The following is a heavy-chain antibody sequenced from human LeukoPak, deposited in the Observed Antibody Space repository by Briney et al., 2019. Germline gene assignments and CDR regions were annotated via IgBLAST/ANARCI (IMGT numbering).Heavy chain of an antibody. CDR1: GFTFDDYA. Sequence: GGSLRLSCAASGFTFDDYAMHWVRQAPGKGLEWVSGIRWNSGSIGYADSVKGRFTISRDNAKNSLCLQMNSLRAEDTALYYFAKGAYSSGWYYFDYWGQGTLVTVSS. D-gene: IGHD6-19*01. CDR3: AKGAYSSGWYYFDY. J-gene: IGHJ4*02. V-gene: IGHV3-9*01. CDR2: IRWNSGSI.